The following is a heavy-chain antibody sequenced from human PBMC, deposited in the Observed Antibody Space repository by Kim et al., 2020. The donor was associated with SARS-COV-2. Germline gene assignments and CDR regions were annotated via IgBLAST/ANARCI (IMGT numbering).Heavy chain of an antibody. CDR3: ARQLGKVGAFDI. V-gene: IGHV5-51*01. Sequence: RYSPSFQGQVTISADKSISTAYLQGSSLKASDTAMYYCARQLGKVGAFDIWGQGTMVTVSS. D-gene: IGHD7-27*01. J-gene: IGHJ3*02.